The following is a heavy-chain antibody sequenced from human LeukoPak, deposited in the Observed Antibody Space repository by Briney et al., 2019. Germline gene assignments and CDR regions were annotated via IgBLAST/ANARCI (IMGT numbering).Heavy chain of an antibody. CDR2: INPSGGST. CDR1: GYTFTSYY. J-gene: IGHJ4*02. Sequence: ASVKVSCKASGYTFTSYYMHWVRQATGQGLDWMGIINPSGGSTSYAQKFQGRVTMTRDTSTSTVYMELSSLRSEDTAVYYCARDSADYGDYDYWGQGTLVTVSS. V-gene: IGHV1-46*01. D-gene: IGHD4-17*01. CDR3: ARDSADYGDYDY.